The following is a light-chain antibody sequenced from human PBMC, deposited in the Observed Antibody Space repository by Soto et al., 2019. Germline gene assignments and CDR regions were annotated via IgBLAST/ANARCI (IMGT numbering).Light chain of an antibody. CDR2: DAS. J-gene: IGKJ4*01. V-gene: IGKV3-11*01. CDR1: QSVSSY. CDR3: QQRSNLLT. Sequence: EIVLTQSPVTLSLSPGERATLSCRASQSVSSYLAWYQQKPGQAPRLLIYDASNRATGIPARFSGSGSGTDFTLTISSLEPEDFAVYYCQQRSNLLTFGGGTKVQIK.